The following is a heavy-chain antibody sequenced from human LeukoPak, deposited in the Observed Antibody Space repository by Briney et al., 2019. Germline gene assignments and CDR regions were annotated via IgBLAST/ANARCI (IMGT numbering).Heavy chain of an antibody. CDR2: IYHSGST. Sequence: SETLSLTCTVSGYSISSGYYWGWIRQPPGKGLEWIGSIYHSGSTYYNPSLRSRVTISLEMSKHQFSLNLTSVTAADTAVYYCASNTGTVFDYWGQGALVTVSS. J-gene: IGHJ4*02. D-gene: IGHD1-7*01. V-gene: IGHV4-38-2*02. CDR1: GYSISSGYY. CDR3: ASNTGTVFDY.